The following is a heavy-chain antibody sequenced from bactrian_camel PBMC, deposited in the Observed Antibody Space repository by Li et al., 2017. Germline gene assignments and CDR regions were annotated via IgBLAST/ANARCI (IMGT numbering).Heavy chain of an antibody. Sequence: HVQLVESGGASVQAGGSLRLSCTGFKLSYSGYCMAWFRQAPGKYREGIAHLLNNGDEGYADSVKGRITISKDNAKNTLYLQMNSLLPEDTAIYYCAASLGSTLRWQVVPPEAYNYWGQGTQVTVS. CDR1: KLSYSGYC. CDR2: LLNNGDE. V-gene: IGHV3-3*01. CDR3: AASLGSTLRWQVVPPEAYNY. D-gene: IGHD7*01. J-gene: IGHJ4*01.